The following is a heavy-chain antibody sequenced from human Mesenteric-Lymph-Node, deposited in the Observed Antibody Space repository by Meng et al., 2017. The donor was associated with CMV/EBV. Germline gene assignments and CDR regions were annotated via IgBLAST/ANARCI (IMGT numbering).Heavy chain of an antibody. Sequence: GESLKISCAASGFTFDDYGMTWVRQGPGKGLEWVSGISWNGDSTAYADSVKGRFTISRDNAKNSLYLQMNSLRAEDTALYYCARPDYDSGYYYYGMDVWGQGTTVTVSS. V-gene: IGHV3-20*04. D-gene: IGHD3-3*01. CDR2: ISWNGDST. CDR1: GFTFDDYG. J-gene: IGHJ6*02. CDR3: ARPDYDSGYYYYGMDV.